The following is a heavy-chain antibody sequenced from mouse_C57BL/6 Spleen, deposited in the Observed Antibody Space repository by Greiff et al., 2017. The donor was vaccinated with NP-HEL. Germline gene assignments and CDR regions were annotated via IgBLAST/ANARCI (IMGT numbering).Heavy chain of an antibody. V-gene: IGHV3-6*01. Sequence: ESGPGLVKPSQSLSLTCSVTGYSITSGYYWNWIRQFPGNKLEWMGYISYDGSNNYNPSLKNRISITRDTSKNQFFLKLNSVTTEDTATYYCASVLDYWGQGTSVTVSS. CDR3: ASVLDY. CDR2: ISYDGSN. J-gene: IGHJ4*01. CDR1: GYSITSGYY.